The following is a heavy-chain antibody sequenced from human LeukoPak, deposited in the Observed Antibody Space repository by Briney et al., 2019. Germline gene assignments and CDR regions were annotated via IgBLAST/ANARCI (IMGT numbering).Heavy chain of an antibody. J-gene: IGHJ3*02. CDR3: ARWGPGDSSGWRDDAFDI. D-gene: IGHD6-19*01. V-gene: IGHV3-7*01. Sequence: GGSLRLSCAASGFTFSGYWMSWVRQAPGKGLEWVANIKQDGSEKYYVDSVKGRFTISRDNAKNSLYLQMNSLRAEDTAVYYCARWGPGDSSGWRDDAFDIWGQGTMVTVSS. CDR1: GFTFSGYW. CDR2: IKQDGSEK.